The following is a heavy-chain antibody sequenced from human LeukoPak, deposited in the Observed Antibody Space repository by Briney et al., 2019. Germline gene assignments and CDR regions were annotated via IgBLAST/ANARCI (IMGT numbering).Heavy chain of an antibody. V-gene: IGHV4-34*01. CDR2: INHSGST. CDR3: ARARDSSGYYYSWFDY. D-gene: IGHD3-22*01. CDR1: GGSFSGYY. Sequence: SXXLSLTCAVYGGSFSGYYWSWIRQPPGKGLEWIGEINHSGSTNYNPSLKSRVTISVDTSKNQLSLKLSSVTAADTAVYYCARARDSSGYYYSWFDYWGQGTLVTVSS. J-gene: IGHJ4*02.